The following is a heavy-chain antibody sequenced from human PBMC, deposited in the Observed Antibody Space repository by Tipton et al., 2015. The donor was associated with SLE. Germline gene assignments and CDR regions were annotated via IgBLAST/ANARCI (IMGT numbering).Heavy chain of an antibody. CDR2: IWYDGSNK. D-gene: IGHD3-16*01. Sequence: SLRLSCAASGFDFSSYGMHWVRQAPGQGLEWVAVIWYDGSNKYYGDSVKGRFTISRDNSKNALYLQVNSLRAEDTAVYYCARGLSATGEFDYWGQGTLVTVSS. CDR1: GFDFSSYG. J-gene: IGHJ4*02. V-gene: IGHV3-33*01. CDR3: ARGLSATGEFDY.